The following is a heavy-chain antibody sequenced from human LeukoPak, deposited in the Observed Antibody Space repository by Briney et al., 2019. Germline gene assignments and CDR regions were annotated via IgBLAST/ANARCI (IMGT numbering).Heavy chain of an antibody. J-gene: IGHJ3*02. CDR1: GFTVSSHY. D-gene: IGHD6-19*01. Sequence: GGSLRLSCAASGFTVSSHYMRWVPQAPGKGLEGWSDIHSGGSTYHADSEKGRFTISRDSSKNAVYLQMNSMRVEVTAVSYCASLAGDIWGQGTMVTVPS. CDR3: ASLAGDI. V-gene: IGHV3-66*02. CDR2: IHSGGST.